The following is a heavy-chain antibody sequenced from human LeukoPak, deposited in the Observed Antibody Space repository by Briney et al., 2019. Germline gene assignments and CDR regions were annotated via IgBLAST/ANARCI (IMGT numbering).Heavy chain of an antibody. V-gene: IGHV4-39*07. CDR1: GGSISSSSYY. D-gene: IGHD3-22*01. CDR3: ARGPYSYDSSGAFDI. J-gene: IGHJ3*02. CDR2: IYYSENT. Sequence: SETLSLTCTVSGGSISSSSYYWGWIRQPPGKGLEWIGSIYYSENTYYNPSLKSRVTISVDTSKNQFSLKLSSVTAADTAVYFCARGPYSYDSSGAFDIWGQGTMVTVSS.